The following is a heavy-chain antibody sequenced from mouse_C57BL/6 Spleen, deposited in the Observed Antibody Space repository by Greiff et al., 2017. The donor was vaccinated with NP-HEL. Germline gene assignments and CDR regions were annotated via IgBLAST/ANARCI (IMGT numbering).Heavy chain of an antibody. Sequence: QVQLQQSGAELVMPGASVKLSCKASGYTFTSYWMHWVKQRPGQGLEWIGEIDPSDSYTNYNQKFKGKSTLTVDKSSSTAYMQLSSLTSEDSAVYYCARYYGSSYYFDYWGQGTTLTVSS. CDR1: GYTFTSYW. J-gene: IGHJ2*01. CDR3: ARYYGSSYYFDY. D-gene: IGHD1-1*01. V-gene: IGHV1-69*01. CDR2: IDPSDSYT.